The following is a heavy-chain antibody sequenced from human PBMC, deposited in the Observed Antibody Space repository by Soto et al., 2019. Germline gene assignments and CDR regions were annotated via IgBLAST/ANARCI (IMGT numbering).Heavy chain of an antibody. J-gene: IGHJ6*02. V-gene: IGHV3-30-3*01. D-gene: IGHD3-10*01. CDR1: GFTFSSYA. CDR2: ISYDGSNK. CDR3: ARDPGPGNYYYYGMDV. Sequence: ESGGGVVQPGRSLRLSCAASGFTFSSYAMHWVRQAPGKGLEWVAVISYDGSNKYYADSVKGRFTISRDNSKNTLYLQMNSLRAEDTAVYYCARDPGPGNYYYYGMDVWGQGTTVTVSS.